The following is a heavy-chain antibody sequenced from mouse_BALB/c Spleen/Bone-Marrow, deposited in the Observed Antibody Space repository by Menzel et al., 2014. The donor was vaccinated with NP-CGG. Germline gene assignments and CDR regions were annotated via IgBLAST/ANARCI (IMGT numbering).Heavy chain of an antibody. CDR2: IWGGGST. CDR3: AKHYGSYYAMDY. J-gene: IGHJ4*01. CDR1: GFSLTDYG. D-gene: IGHD1-1*01. V-gene: IGHV2-6-5*01. Sequence: QVQLQQSGPGLVSPSQRLSIPCTVSGFSLTDYGVSWIRQPPGKGLEWLGVIWGGGSTYYNSALKSRLSISKDNSKSQVFLKMNSLQTDDTAMYYCAKHYGSYYAMDYWGQGTSVTVSS.